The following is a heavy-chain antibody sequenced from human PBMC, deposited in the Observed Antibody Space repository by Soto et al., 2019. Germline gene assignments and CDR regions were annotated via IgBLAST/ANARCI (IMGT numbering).Heavy chain of an antibody. CDR3: ASATCSGCSLYSFFGGWFGP. J-gene: IGHJ5*02. D-gene: IGHD2-15*01. CDR1: GFTFSRHW. CDR2: IKQDGSET. Sequence: GGSLRLSCAASGFTFSRHWMTWVRQAPEKGLEWVANIKQDGSETYYVDSVRGRFTISRDNAKNSLYLQMNSLRAEDTAVYYCASATCSGCSLYSFFGGWFGPWGPGTLVTVSS. V-gene: IGHV3-7*01.